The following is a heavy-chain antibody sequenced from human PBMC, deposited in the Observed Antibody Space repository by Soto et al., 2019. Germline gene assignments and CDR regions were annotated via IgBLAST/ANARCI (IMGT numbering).Heavy chain of an antibody. D-gene: IGHD6-6*01. CDR2: VYYTGTT. CDR3: ARQGAARRGYYYYGMDV. Sequence: SQTMSLTCNVFGALVTSASYCGSWIRMPPGRELEFIAHVYYTGTTRYTPSLKNRFSISIDTSKNQVSLRLSSVTAADTAGDYCARQGAARRGYYYYGMDVWGRGTTVTVSS. V-gene: IGHV4-61*01. J-gene: IGHJ6*02. CDR1: GALVTSASYC.